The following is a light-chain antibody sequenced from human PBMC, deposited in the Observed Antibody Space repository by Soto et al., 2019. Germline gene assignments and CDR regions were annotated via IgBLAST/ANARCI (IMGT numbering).Light chain of an antibody. Sequence: DIQMTQSPSTLSASVGDRVTITCRASQSISSWLAWYQQKPGKAPKLLIYDASSLERGVPSRFSGSGSGTEFTLAISSLQPDDFATYYCQQYNSYSITSGQGTRREIK. CDR1: QSISSW. CDR2: DAS. CDR3: QQYNSYSIT. J-gene: IGKJ5*01. V-gene: IGKV1-5*01.